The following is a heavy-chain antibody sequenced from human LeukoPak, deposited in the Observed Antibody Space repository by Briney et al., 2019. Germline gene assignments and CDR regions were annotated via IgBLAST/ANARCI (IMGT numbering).Heavy chain of an antibody. CDR3: ARDGYGMDV. Sequence: SETLSLTCTVSGGSISSYYWSWIRQPPGKGLEWIGYIYYSGSTNYNPSLKSRVTISVDTSMNQFSLKLSSVTAADTAVYYCARDGYGMDVWGQGTTVTVSS. CDR1: GGSISSYY. J-gene: IGHJ6*02. CDR2: IYYSGST. V-gene: IGHV4-59*01.